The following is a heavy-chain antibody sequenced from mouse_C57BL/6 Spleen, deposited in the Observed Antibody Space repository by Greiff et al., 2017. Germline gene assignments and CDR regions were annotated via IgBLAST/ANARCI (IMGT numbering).Heavy chain of an antibody. J-gene: IGHJ2*01. V-gene: IGHV1-54*01. CDR1: GYAFTNYL. Sequence: QVQLQQSGAELVRPGTSVKVSCKASGYAFTNYLIEWVKQRPGQGLEWIGVINPGSGGTNYNEKFKGKATLTSDKSSSTAYMQLSSLTSEDSAVYFCGRGTPFDYWGQGTTLTVSS. CDR3: GRGTPFDY. D-gene: IGHD3-3*01. CDR2: INPGSGGT.